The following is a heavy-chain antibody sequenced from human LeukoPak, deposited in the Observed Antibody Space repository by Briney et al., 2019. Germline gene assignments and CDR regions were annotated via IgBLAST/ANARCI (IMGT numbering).Heavy chain of an antibody. V-gene: IGHV1-69*04. J-gene: IGHJ3*02. D-gene: IGHD2-2*01. Sequence: GASVKVSRKASGGTFSSYAISWVRQAPGQGLEWMGRIIPILGIANYAQKFQGRVTITADKSTSTAYMELSSLRSEDTAVYYCAKKKGYQLLSADAFDIWGQGTMVTVSS. CDR3: AKKKGYQLLSADAFDI. CDR1: GGTFSSYA. CDR2: IIPILGIA.